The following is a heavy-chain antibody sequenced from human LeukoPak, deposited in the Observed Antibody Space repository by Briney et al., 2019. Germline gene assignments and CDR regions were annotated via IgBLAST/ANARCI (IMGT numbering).Heavy chain of an antibody. Sequence: ASVKVSCKASGYTFTDYYLHWVRQAPGQGLEWMGWINPNSGGTNNAQTFQGRVTMTRDTSITTAYMELSRLRSDDTAVYYCARIGYNYYFDYWGQGTLVTVSS. CDR1: GYTFTDYY. D-gene: IGHD5-24*01. CDR3: ARIGYNYYFDY. CDR2: INPNSGGT. J-gene: IGHJ4*02. V-gene: IGHV1-2*02.